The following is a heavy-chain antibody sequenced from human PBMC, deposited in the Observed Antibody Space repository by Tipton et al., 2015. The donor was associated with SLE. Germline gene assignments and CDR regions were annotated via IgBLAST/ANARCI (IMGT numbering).Heavy chain of an antibody. D-gene: IGHD2-2*01. Sequence: SLRLSCAASGFTFSTYGMHWVRQAPGKGLEWVAVIWYDGGNKYYGDSVKGRFTISRDNSKNTLYLQMNSLRAEDTAVYYCASQLLHNFDYWGQGSLVTVSS. CDR2: IWYDGGNK. J-gene: IGHJ4*02. CDR1: GFTFSTYG. CDR3: ASQLLHNFDY. V-gene: IGHV3-33*08.